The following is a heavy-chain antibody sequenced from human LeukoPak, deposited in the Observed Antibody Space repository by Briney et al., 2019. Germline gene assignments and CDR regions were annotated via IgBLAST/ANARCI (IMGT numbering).Heavy chain of an antibody. CDR1: GFTFSSYA. Sequence: GGSLRLSCAASGFTFSSYAMSWVRQAPGKGLEWVSYISSSGSTIYYADSVKGRFTISRDNAKNSLYLQMNSLRAEDTAVYYCARAAGNYGSGSFPYYFDYWGQGTLVTVSS. CDR3: ARAAGNYGSGSFPYYFDY. V-gene: IGHV3-48*04. CDR2: ISSSGSTI. J-gene: IGHJ4*02. D-gene: IGHD3-10*01.